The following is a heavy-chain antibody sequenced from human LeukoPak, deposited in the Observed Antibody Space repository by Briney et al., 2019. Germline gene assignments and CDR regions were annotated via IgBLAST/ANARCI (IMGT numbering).Heavy chain of an antibody. CDR2: ISSSGSTI. D-gene: IGHD3-22*01. J-gene: IGHJ4*02. Sequence: GGSLRLSCAASGFIFSSYEMNWVRQAPGKGLEWVSYISSSGSTIYYADSVKGRFTISRDNAKNSLYLQMNSLRAEDTAVYYCARGYYYDSSGYYVDYWGQGTLVTVSS. V-gene: IGHV3-48*03. CDR3: ARGYYYDSSGYYVDY. CDR1: GFIFSSYE.